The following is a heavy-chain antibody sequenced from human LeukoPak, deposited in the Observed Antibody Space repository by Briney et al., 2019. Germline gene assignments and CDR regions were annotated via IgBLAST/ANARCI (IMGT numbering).Heavy chain of an antibody. D-gene: IGHD6-19*01. CDR3: ARASSGWSSIPIDY. CDR2: MNPNSGNT. J-gene: IGHJ4*02. V-gene: IGHV1-8*01. CDR1: GYTFTSYD. Sequence: ASVKVSCKASGYTFTSYDINWVRQATGQGLEWMGWMNPNSGNTGYAQKFQGRVTMTRNTSISTAYMELSSLRSEDTAVYYCARASSGWSSIPIDYWGQGTLVTVSS.